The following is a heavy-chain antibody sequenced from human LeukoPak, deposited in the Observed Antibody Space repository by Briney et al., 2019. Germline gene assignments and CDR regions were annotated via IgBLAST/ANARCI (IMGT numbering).Heavy chain of an antibody. Sequence: SVKVSCKASGYTFTGYYMHWVRQAPGQGLEWMGWINPNSGGTNYAQKFQGRVTMTRDTSISTAYMELSRLRSDDTAVYYCARESNSGYGFDYWGQGTLVTVAS. J-gene: IGHJ4*02. CDR2: INPNSGGT. D-gene: IGHD5-12*01. V-gene: IGHV1-2*02. CDR3: ARESNSGYGFDY. CDR1: GYTFTGYY.